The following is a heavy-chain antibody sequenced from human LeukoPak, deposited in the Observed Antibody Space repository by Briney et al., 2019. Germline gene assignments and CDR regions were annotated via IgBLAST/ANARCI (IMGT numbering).Heavy chain of an antibody. CDR3: RGDGSGSSYIYGMDV. CDR2: INHSGST. CDR1: GGSFSGYY. D-gene: IGHD3-10*01. Sequence: SETLSLTCAVYGGSFSGYYWSWIRQSPDKGLEWIGEINHSGSTNYNPSLKSRVTISVDTSKNQFSLTLSSVTAADTAVYYCRGDGSGSSYIYGMDVWGQGTTVTVSS. J-gene: IGHJ6*02. V-gene: IGHV4-34*01.